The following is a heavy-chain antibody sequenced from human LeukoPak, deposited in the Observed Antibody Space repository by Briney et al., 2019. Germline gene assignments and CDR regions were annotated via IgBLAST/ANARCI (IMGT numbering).Heavy chain of an antibody. V-gene: IGHV1-18*01. Sequence: EASVKVSCKASGYTFNRFGMSWVRQAPGQGLEWMGWISGDNGDTNYAQTFQGRVTLTTDTSTSIAYMELRSLTSDDTAVYYCARARKEMANNHYFDYWGQGPLVTVSS. J-gene: IGHJ4*02. CDR1: GYTFNRFG. CDR3: ARARKEMANNHYFDY. CDR2: ISGDNGDT. D-gene: IGHD5-24*01.